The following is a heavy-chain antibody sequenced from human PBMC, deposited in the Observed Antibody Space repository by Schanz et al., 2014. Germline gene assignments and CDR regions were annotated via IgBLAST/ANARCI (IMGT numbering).Heavy chain of an antibody. Sequence: VQLVESGGGVFQPGRSLRLSCAASGFTFRGHAMHWVRQAPGKGLEWVANIKQDESERSYVDSVKGRFTISRDNAKNSLYLQMNSLRAEDTAVYYCAGDWASGRYYSDYWGQGTLVTVSS. CDR2: IKQDESER. D-gene: IGHD1-26*01. CDR1: GFTFRGHA. CDR3: AGDWASGRYYSDY. J-gene: IGHJ4*02. V-gene: IGHV3-7*01.